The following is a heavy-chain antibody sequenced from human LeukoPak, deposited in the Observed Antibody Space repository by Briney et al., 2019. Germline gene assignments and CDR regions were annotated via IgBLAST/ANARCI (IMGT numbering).Heavy chain of an antibody. Sequence: PGGSLRLSCAASGFTFSSFAMNWVRQAPGKGLEWVSAISGSGGSTYYADSVKGRFTISRDNSKNTLYLQMNSLRAEDTAVYYCAKSRPSYSSSWYDHWGQGTLVTVSS. CDR1: GFTFSSFA. J-gene: IGHJ5*02. V-gene: IGHV3-23*01. CDR3: AKSRPSYSSSWYDH. CDR2: ISGSGGST. D-gene: IGHD6-13*01.